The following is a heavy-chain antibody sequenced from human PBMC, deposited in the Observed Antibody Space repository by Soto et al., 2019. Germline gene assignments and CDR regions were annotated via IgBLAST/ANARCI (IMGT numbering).Heavy chain of an antibody. CDR3: ARERKFDFWRKGLDV. D-gene: IGHD3-3*01. V-gene: IGHV1-8*01. CDR1: GYTFTSYD. J-gene: IGHJ6*02. Sequence: ASVKVSCKASGYTFTSYDINWVRQAPGQGLEWMGWMDPNSGSTGYAQNFQGRVTMTRNISINTVHMELSSLRSEDTAVYYCARERKFDFWRKGLDVWGQGTTVTVSS. CDR2: MDPNSGST.